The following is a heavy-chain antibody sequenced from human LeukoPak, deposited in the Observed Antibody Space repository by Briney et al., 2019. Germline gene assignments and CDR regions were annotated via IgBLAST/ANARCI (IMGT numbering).Heavy chain of an antibody. J-gene: IGHJ4*02. Sequence: SVKVSCKASGYTFTGYYMHWVRQAPGQGLEWMGWIIPILGIANYAQKFQGRVTITADKSTSTAYMELSSLRSEDTAVYYCASSRGYSSSWYYFDYWGQGTLVTVSS. V-gene: IGHV1-69*10. CDR3: ASSRGYSSSWYYFDY. CDR1: GYTFTGYY. CDR2: IIPILGIA. D-gene: IGHD6-13*01.